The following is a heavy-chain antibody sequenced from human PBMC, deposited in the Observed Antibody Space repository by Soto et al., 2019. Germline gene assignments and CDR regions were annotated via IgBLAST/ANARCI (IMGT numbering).Heavy chain of an antibody. J-gene: IGHJ4*02. D-gene: IGHD3-10*01. Sequence: PGGSLRLSCAGSGFSVNNAWMTWVRQAPGQGLECVARIKKKSDGGTTEYAAPVKGRFTISRDDSTNTLYLQMNSLKTEDTALYYCATGISTIDYWGQEALVTVSS. CDR1: GFSVNNAW. V-gene: IGHV3-15*01. CDR2: IKKKSDGGTT. CDR3: ATGISTIDY.